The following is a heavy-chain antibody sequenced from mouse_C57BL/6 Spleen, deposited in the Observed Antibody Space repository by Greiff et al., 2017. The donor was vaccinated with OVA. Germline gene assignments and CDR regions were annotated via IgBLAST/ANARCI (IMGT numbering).Heavy chain of an antibody. CDR1: GYTFTEYT. D-gene: IGHD1-1*01. CDR3: ARQNYDGSSKGDYFDY. J-gene: IGHJ2*01. V-gene: IGHV1-62-2*01. CDR2: FYPGSGSI. Sequence: QVQLQQSGAELVKPGASVKLSCKASGYTFTEYTIHWVKQRSGQGLEWIGWFYPGSGSIKYNEKFKDKATLTADKSSSTVYMELSRLTSEDSAVYFCARQNYDGSSKGDYFDYWGQGTTLTVSS.